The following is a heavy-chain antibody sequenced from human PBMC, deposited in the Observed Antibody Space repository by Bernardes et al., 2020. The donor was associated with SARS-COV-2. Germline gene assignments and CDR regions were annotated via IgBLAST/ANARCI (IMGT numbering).Heavy chain of an antibody. CDR2: INPNSGGT. D-gene: IGHD5-18*01. CDR3: GRGEYSYGGYYYYGMDV. Sequence: ASVKVSCKASGYTFTGYYMHWVRQAPGQGLEWMGWINPNSGGTNYAQNFQGRVTMTRDTSISTAYMELSRLRSDDTAVYYWGRGEYSYGGYYYYGMDVWGQGTTVTV. J-gene: IGHJ6*02. V-gene: IGHV1-2*02. CDR1: GYTFTGYY.